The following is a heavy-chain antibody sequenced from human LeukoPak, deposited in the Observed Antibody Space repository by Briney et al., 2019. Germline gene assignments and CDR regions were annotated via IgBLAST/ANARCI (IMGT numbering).Heavy chain of an antibody. J-gene: IGHJ4*02. CDR1: GFTFSSYA. CDR3: ARPYYDILTGYYTGGIDY. V-gene: IGHV3-30*04. D-gene: IGHD3-9*01. Sequence: GGSLRLSCAATGFTFSSYAMHWVRQAPGKGLEWVAVISYDGSNKYYADSVKGRFTISRDNSKNTLYLQMNSLRAEDTAVYYCARPYYDILTGYYTGGIDYWGQGTLVTVSS. CDR2: ISYDGSNK.